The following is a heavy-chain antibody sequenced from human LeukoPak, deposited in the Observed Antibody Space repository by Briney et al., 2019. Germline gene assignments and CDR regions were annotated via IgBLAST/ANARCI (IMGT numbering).Heavy chain of an antibody. J-gene: IGHJ4*02. V-gene: IGHV3-9*01. CDR1: GFTFDDYA. CDR2: ISWNSGSI. D-gene: IGHD3-22*01. CDR3: ARGGYDVSDVSGYQAY. Sequence: PGRSLRLSCAASGFTFDDYAMHWVRQAPGKGLEWVSGISWNSGSIGYADSVKGRFTISRDNAKNSLYLQMNSLRAEDSAVYYCARGGYDVSDVSGYQAYWGQGTPVTVSS.